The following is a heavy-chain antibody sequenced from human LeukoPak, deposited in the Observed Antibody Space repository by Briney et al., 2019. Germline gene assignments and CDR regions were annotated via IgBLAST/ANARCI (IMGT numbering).Heavy chain of an antibody. CDR2: MSSDGNSE. V-gene: IGHV3-30-3*01. Sequence: GGSLRLSCTAFGFTFSIYSMHWVRQAPGKGLEWVALMSSDGNSEYYADSVKGRFTISRDNSKNTLYLQMNSLRGEDTAVYYCAREMAAARLRHFDYWGQGTLVTVSS. J-gene: IGHJ4*02. D-gene: IGHD6-13*01. CDR3: AREMAAARLRHFDY. CDR1: GFTFSIYS.